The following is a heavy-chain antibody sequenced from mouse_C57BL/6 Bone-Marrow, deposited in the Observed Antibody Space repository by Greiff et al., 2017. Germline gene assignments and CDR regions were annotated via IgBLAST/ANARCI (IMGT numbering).Heavy chain of an antibody. J-gene: IGHJ4*01. CDR2: IYPGSGST. CDR3: ARWNGNYRAMDD. V-gene: IGHV1-55*01. CDR1: GYTFTSYW. Sequence: QVQLQQPGAELVKPGASVKMSCKASGYTFTSYWITWVKQRPGQGLEWIGDIYPGSGSTNYNEKFKSKATLTVDTSSSTAYMQLSSLTSEDSAVYYCARWNGNYRAMDDWGQGTSVTVSS. D-gene: IGHD2-1*01.